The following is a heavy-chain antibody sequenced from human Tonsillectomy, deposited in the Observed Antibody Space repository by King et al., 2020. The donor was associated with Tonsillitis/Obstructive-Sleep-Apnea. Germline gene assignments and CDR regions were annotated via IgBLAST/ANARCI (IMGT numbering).Heavy chain of an antibody. CDR3: ARGYDLWGGYYSPVGMSYYGMDV. CDR2: ISYDGKNK. J-gene: IGHJ6*02. Sequence: VQLVESGGGVVQPGRSLRLSCAASGFIFSNYAMHWVRQAPGKGLEWVAVISYDGKNKYYADSVKGRFTISRDNSMNTLYLQMNSLRAEDTAVYYCARGYDLWGGYYSPVGMSYYGMDVWGQGTTVTV. V-gene: IGHV3-30*04. CDR1: GFIFSNYA. D-gene: IGHD3-3*01.